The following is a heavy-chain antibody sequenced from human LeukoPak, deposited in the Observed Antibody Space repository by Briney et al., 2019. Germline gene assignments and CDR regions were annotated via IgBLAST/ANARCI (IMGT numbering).Heavy chain of an antibody. V-gene: IGHV1-69*13. D-gene: IGHD6-13*01. CDR3: ARSSIAAAGYWYFDL. Sequence: EASVKVSCKASGGTFSSYAISWVRQAPGQGLEWMGGIIPIFGTANYAQKFQGRVTITADESTSTAYMELSSLRSEDTAVYYCARSSIAAAGYWYFDLWGRGTLVTVSS. CDR2: IIPIFGTA. J-gene: IGHJ2*01. CDR1: GGTFSSYA.